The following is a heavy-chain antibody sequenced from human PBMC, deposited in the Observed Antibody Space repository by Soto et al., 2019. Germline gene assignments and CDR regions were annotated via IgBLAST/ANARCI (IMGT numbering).Heavy chain of an antibody. CDR1: GGTFSSYA. J-gene: IGHJ6*02. Sequence: QVQLVQSGAEVKKPGSSVKVSCKASGGTFSSYAISWVRQAPGQGLEWMGGIIPISETTNYAQKFQGRVTITADEYKSTAYMELSSLRSEDTAVDYCARSQGSSTSLEIYYYYYYGMDVWGQGTTVTVSS. CDR3: ARSQGSSTSLEIYYYYYYGMDV. D-gene: IGHD2-2*01. CDR2: IIPISETT. V-gene: IGHV1-69*01.